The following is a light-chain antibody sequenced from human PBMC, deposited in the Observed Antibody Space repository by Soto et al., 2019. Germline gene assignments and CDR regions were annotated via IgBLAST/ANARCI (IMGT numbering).Light chain of an antibody. CDR2: ATA. CDR3: QQYSDWPPYT. V-gene: IGKV3-15*01. CDR1: QSVGGN. J-gene: IGKJ2*01. Sequence: ETVMTQSPVTLSVSPGERATLSCRASQSVGGNVAWYQQKPGQAPRLLLYATATRATGIPARFSGSGSRTEFPLTICSLQSEDSAVYFCQQYSDWPPYTFGQGTKLEIQ.